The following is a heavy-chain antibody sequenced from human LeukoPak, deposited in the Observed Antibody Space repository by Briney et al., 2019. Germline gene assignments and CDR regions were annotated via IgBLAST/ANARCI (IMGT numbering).Heavy chain of an antibody. J-gene: IGHJ4*02. CDR1: GFTFDDYG. CDR3: VRATAMVTIAY. CDR2: INWNGGST. D-gene: IGHD5-18*01. V-gene: IGHV3-20*04. Sequence: PGGSLRLSCAASGFTFDDYGMSWVRQAPGKGLEWVSGINWNGGSTGYADSVKGRFTISRDNAKNSLYLQMNSLRAEDTALFYCVRATAMVTIAYWGQGTLVTVSS.